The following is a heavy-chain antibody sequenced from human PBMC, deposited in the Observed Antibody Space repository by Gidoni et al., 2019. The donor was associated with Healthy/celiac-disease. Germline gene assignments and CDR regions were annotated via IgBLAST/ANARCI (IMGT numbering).Heavy chain of an antibody. CDR1: GFPVSSNY. CDR3: ARDRWGYYGSGSEL. Sequence: EGQLVGSGGGFGQPGGSLRLPRAASGFPVSSNYMSWVRQAPGKGLEWVSVIYSGGSTYYADSVKGRFTISRDNSKNTLYLQMNSLRAEDTAVYYCARDRWGYYGSGSELWGQGTLVTVSS. J-gene: IGHJ4*02. CDR2: IYSGGST. D-gene: IGHD3-10*01. V-gene: IGHV3-66*02.